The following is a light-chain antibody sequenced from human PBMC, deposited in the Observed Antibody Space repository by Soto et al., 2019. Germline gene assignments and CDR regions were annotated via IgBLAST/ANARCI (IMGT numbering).Light chain of an antibody. CDR1: SRDVGIYNY. J-gene: IGLJ2*01. V-gene: IGLV2-11*01. CDR2: DVT. Sequence: QAVVTQPRSVSGSPGQSVTVSCTGTSRDVGIYNYVSWYQQRPGTAPKVMIYDVTKRPSGVPDRFSGSKSANTASLTISGLQADDEADYYCCSYAGNYTLLFGGGTTVTVL. CDR3: CSYAGNYTLL.